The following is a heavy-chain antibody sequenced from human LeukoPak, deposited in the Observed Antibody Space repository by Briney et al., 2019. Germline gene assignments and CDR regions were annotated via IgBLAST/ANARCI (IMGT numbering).Heavy chain of an antibody. CDR1: GFTFSNAW. J-gene: IGHJ4*02. Sequence: GGSLRLSCAASGFTFSNAWMSWVRQAPGKGLEWVGRINTDGSGTSYADSVKGRFTISRDNAKNTLYLQMNSLRAEDTAVYYCARGETVVAHWGQGTLVTVSS. CDR3: ARGETVVAH. V-gene: IGHV3-74*01. CDR2: INTDGSGT. D-gene: IGHD2-15*01.